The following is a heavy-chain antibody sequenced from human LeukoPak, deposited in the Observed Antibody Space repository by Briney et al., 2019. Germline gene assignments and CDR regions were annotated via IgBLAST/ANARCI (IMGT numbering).Heavy chain of an antibody. CDR2: ISGSDGST. CDR3: AKGSRESSSWYYLDY. V-gene: IGHV3-23*01. Sequence: GGSLRLSCAASGFTFSNYAMTWVRQAPGKGLEWVSIISGSDGSTHHADSVKGRFTISRDNSKNTLYLQMNSLRAEDTAVYYCAKGSRESSSWYYLDYWGQGTLVTVSS. D-gene: IGHD6-13*01. J-gene: IGHJ4*02. CDR1: GFTFSNYA.